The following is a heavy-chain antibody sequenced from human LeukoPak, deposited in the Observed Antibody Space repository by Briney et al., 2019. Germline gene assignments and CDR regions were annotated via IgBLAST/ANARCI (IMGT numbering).Heavy chain of an antibody. CDR2: IYSGGST. CDR3: ARGHVPGTDRHWDY. V-gene: IGHV3-66*02. Sequence: GGSLRLSCAASGFTVSSNYMSWVRQAPGKGLEWVSVIYSGGSTYYADSVKGRFTISRDNSKNTLYLQMNSLRAEDTAVYYCARGHVPGTDRHWDYWGQGILVTVSS. D-gene: IGHD6-19*01. J-gene: IGHJ4*02. CDR1: GFTVSSNY.